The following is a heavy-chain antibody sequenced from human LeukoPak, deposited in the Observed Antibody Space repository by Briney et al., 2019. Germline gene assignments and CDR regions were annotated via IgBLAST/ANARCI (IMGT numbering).Heavy chain of an antibody. CDR1: GGSISSYY. CDR2: IYYSGST. V-gene: IGHV4-59*01. Sequence: PSETLSLTCTVSGGSISSYYWSWIRQPPGEGLEWIGYIYYSGSTNYNPSLKSRVTISVDTSKNQFSLKLSSVTAADTAVYYCARGARYYYYGMDVWGQGTTVTVSS. CDR3: ARGARYYYYGMDV. J-gene: IGHJ6*02.